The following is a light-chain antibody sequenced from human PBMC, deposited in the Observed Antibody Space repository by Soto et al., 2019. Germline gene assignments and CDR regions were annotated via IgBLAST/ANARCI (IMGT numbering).Light chain of an antibody. V-gene: IGKV3-11*01. CDR3: QPRSNWLMYT. Sequence: EIVLTQSPATLALSPGELATLSCRASQSVSSYLAWYQQKPGQAPRLLIYDASNRATGIPARFSGSGSGTDFTLTISSLEPEDFAVYYCQPRSNWLMYTFGQGTKLQIK. J-gene: IGKJ2*01. CDR1: QSVSSY. CDR2: DAS.